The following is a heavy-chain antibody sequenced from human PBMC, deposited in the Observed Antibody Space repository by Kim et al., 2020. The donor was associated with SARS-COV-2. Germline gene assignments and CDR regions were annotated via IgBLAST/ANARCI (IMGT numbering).Heavy chain of an antibody. CDR3: ARATYYDILTGYSYYFDY. D-gene: IGHD3-9*01. V-gene: IGHV4-59*01. Sequence: KSRVTISVDTSKNQFSLKLSSVTAADTAVYYCARATYYDILTGYSYYFDYWGQGTLVTVSS. J-gene: IGHJ4*02.